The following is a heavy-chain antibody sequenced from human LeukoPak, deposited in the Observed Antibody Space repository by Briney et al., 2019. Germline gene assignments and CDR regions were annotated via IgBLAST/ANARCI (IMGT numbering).Heavy chain of an antibody. CDR1: GYTFTSYG. CDR2: ISAYNGNT. Sequence: ASVKVSCKASGYTFTSYGISWVRQAPGQGLEWMGWISAYNGNTNYAQKLQGRVTMTTDTSTSIAYMELRSLRSDDTAVYYCASRALEGYSGYDPVDYWGQGTLVTVSS. J-gene: IGHJ4*02. CDR3: ASRALEGYSGYDPVDY. V-gene: IGHV1-18*01. D-gene: IGHD5-12*01.